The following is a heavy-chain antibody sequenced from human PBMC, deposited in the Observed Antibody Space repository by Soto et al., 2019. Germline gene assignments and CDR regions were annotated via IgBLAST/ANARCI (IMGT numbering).Heavy chain of an antibody. CDR1: GGTFSSYA. D-gene: IGHD3-3*01. Sequence: QVQLVQSGAEVKKPGSSVKVSCKASGGTFSSYAISWVRQAPGQGLEWMGGIIPIFGTANYAQKFQGRVTITADESTSTAYMELSSLRSEETAVYYCGGTRTIFGVVKGRYGMDVWGQGTTVTVSS. V-gene: IGHV1-69*01. J-gene: IGHJ6*02. CDR3: GGTRTIFGVVKGRYGMDV. CDR2: IIPIFGTA.